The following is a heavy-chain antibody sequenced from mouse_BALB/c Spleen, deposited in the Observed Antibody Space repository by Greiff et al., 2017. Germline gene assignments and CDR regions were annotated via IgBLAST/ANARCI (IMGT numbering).Heavy chain of an antibody. V-gene: IGHV1-4*01. CDR1: GYTFTSYT. CDR2: INPSSGYT. CDR3: ARTSLYAMDY. J-gene: IGHJ4*01. Sequence: QVQLKESGAELARPGASVKMSCKASGYTFTSYTMHWVKQRPGQGLEWIGYINPSSGYTNYNQKFKDKATLTADKSSSTAYMQLSSLTSEDSAVYYCARTSLYAMDYWGQGTSVTVSS. D-gene: IGHD6-2*01.